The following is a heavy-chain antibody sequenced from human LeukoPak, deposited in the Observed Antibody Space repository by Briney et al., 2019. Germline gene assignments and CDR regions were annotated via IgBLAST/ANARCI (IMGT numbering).Heavy chain of an antibody. CDR3: ATFRFIVGATDAFDI. Sequence: ASVKVSCKASGGTFSSYAISWVRQAPGKGLEWMGGFDPEDGETIYAQKFQGRVTMTEDTSTDTAYMELSSLRSEDTAVYYCATFRFIVGATDAFDIWGQGTMVTVSS. J-gene: IGHJ3*02. V-gene: IGHV1-24*01. D-gene: IGHD1-26*01. CDR1: GGTFSSYA. CDR2: FDPEDGET.